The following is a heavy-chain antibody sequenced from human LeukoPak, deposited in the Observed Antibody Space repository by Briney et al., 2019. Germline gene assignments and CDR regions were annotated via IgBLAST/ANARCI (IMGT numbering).Heavy chain of an antibody. CDR2: ISYDGSIK. D-gene: IGHD3-10*01. J-gene: IGHJ4*02. CDR1: GFAFSRYS. CDR3: AGGEGARFDY. V-gene: IGHV3-30*01. Sequence: SGGSLRLSCGGSGFAFSRYSMHWVRQAPGKGLQWVAVISYDGSIKYYADSVKGRFTISRDNSKNTLYVQMDILRAEDTAVYYCAGGEGARFDYWGQGTLVTVSS.